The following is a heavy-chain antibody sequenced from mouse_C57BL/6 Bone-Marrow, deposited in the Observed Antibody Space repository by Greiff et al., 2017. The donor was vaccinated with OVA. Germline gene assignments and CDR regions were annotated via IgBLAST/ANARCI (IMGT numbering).Heavy chain of an antibody. Sequence: QVQLQQSGAELARPGASVKLSCKASGYTFTSYGLSWVKQRPGQGLEWIGEIYPRSGNTYYNEKFKGKATLTADKASSTAYMELRSLTSEDSAVYVCARNDGSNYDAWFAYWGQGTLVTVSA. V-gene: IGHV1-81*01. J-gene: IGHJ3*01. CDR2: IYPRSGNT. CDR3: ARNDGSNYDAWFAY. CDR1: GYTFTSYG. D-gene: IGHD1-1*01.